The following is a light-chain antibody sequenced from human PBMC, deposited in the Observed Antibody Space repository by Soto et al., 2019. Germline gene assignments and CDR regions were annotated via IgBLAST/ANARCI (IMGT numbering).Light chain of an antibody. Sequence: EIVLTQSPGTLSLSPGERATLSCRASQSVYSNYLAWYQQKPGQAPRLLIYGAATRATGIPDRFSGSGSGTDFTLTINRLEPEDFAVYYCQQYGASRTFGQGTKVEIK. CDR2: GAA. V-gene: IGKV3-20*01. J-gene: IGKJ1*01. CDR1: QSVYSNY. CDR3: QQYGASRT.